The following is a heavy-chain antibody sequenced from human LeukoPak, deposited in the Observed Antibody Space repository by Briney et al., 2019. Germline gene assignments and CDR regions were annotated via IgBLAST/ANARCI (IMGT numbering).Heavy chain of an antibody. D-gene: IGHD2-15*01. CDR1: GGSVSSGSYY. J-gene: IGHJ5*02. Sequence: SETLSLTCTVSGGSVSSGSYYWSWIRQPPGKGLEWIGYIYYSGSTYYNPSLKSRVTISVDTSKNQFSLKLSSVTAADTAVYYCARVATPVFDPWGQGTLVTVSS. CDR2: IYYSGST. CDR3: ARVATPVFDP. V-gene: IGHV4-31*03.